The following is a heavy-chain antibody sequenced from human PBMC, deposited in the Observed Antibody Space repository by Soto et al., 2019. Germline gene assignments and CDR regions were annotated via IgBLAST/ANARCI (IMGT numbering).Heavy chain of an antibody. J-gene: IGHJ4*02. V-gene: IGHV3-23*01. D-gene: IGHD3-22*01. CDR1: EFTFSNYA. Sequence: EVQLLESGGGLVQPGGSLRLSCAASEFTFSNYAMSWVRQARGKGLEWVSAISYGGGTTYYADSVKGRFTISRDNSKNTLYLQMNSLRAEDTAVYYCTKNPGYYYVSPGYHFDYWGQGTLVTVSS. CDR3: TKNPGYYYVSPGYHFDY. CDR2: ISYGGGTT.